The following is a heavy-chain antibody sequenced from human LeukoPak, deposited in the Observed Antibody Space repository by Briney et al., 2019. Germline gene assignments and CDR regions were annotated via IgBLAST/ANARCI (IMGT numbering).Heavy chain of an antibody. CDR3: ARGLMGGYPRFDY. CDR1: GFTFDDYD. D-gene: IGHD3-22*01. CDR2: INWNAGNA. Sequence: GGSLRLSCAASGFTFDDYDMSWVRQAPGKGLEWVSNINWNAGNAGYADSVKGRFTISRDNAKNSLYLQMNSLKAEDTALYYCARGLMGGYPRFDYWGQGTLVTVPS. J-gene: IGHJ4*02. V-gene: IGHV3-20*04.